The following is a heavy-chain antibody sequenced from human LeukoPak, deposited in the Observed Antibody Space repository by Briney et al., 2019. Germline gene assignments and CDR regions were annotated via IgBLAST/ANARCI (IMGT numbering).Heavy chain of an antibody. CDR3: ARILEYSSSWSNWFDP. V-gene: IGHV2-70*11. Sequence: TLSLTCTVSGGSISSYYWSWIRQPPGKALEWLARIDWDDDKYYSTSLKTRLTISKDTSKNQVVLTMTNMDPVDTATYYCARILEYSSSWSNWFDPWGQGTLVTVSS. J-gene: IGHJ5*02. CDR2: IDWDDDK. D-gene: IGHD6-13*01. CDR1: GGSISSYYW.